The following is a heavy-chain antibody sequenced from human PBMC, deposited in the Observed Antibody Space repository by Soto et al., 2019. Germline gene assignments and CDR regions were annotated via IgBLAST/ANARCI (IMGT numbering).Heavy chain of an antibody. V-gene: IGHV4-38-2*02. CDR1: GYSINSGYY. D-gene: IGHD3-3*01. CDR3: VRDFGDLHDFWSGSDY. CDR2: VFHSGTT. Sequence: SETLSLTCAVSGYSINSGYYWGWIRQSPGKGLEWIGSVFHSGTTYSTPSLKTRLTISVDTSKNQFSLDLNAVKAADTAVYYCVRDFGDLHDFWSGSDYWGQGIPVTVSS. J-gene: IGHJ4*02.